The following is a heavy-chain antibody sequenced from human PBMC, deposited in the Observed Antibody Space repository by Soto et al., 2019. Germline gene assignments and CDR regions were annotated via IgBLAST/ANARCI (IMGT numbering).Heavy chain of an antibody. Sequence: GGSLRLSCAASGFTFSSYSMNWVRQAPGKGLEWVSYISSSSSTIYYADSVKGRFTISRDNAKNSLYLQMNSLRAEDTAVYYCARDGDYIWGGPFWFDYWGQGTLVTVSS. CDR2: ISSSSSTI. J-gene: IGHJ4*02. CDR1: GFTFSSYS. V-gene: IGHV3-48*01. CDR3: ARDGDYIWGGPFWFDY. D-gene: IGHD3-16*01.